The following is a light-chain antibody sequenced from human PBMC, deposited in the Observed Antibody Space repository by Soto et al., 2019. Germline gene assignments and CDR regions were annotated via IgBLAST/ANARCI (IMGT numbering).Light chain of an antibody. CDR1: QGISNY. V-gene: IGKV1-27*01. Sequence: DIQMTQSPSSLSASVGDRVTLTCRSSQGISNYLAWYQQKPGKVPKLLIYAASNLQSGVPSRFSGSGSGTDFTLTTSSLQPEDVATYYCQKYNGAPFTFGHGTKVDIK. CDR2: AAS. J-gene: IGKJ3*01. CDR3: QKYNGAPFT.